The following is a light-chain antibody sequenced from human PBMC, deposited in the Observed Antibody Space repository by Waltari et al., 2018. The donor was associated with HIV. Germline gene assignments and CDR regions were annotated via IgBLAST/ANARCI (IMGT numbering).Light chain of an antibody. CDR1: QSISSY. J-gene: IGKJ1*01. CDR3: QQSYKTPPWT. V-gene: IGKV1-39*01. CDR2: AAS. Sequence: DIQMTQSPSSLSASVGDRVTITCRASQSISSYLNWYQHKPGKAPKLLIYAASSLQSGVARRFRGMGSGTDFTITISSLHPEDLATYYCQQSYKTPPWTFGQGTKVAFK.